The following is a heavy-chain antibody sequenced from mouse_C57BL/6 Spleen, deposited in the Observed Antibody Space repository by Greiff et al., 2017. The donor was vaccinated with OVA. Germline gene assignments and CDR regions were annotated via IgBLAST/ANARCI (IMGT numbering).Heavy chain of an antibody. Sequence: EVQGVESGGGLVKPGGSLKLSCAASGFTFSDYGMHWVRQAPEKGLEWVAYISSGSSTIYYTDTVKGRFTISRDNAKNTLFLQMTSLRSEDTAMYYCARNYYGSSYDWYFDVWGTGTTVTVSS. CDR3: ARNYYGSSYDWYFDV. D-gene: IGHD1-1*01. CDR2: ISSGSSTI. V-gene: IGHV5-17*01. CDR1: GFTFSDYG. J-gene: IGHJ1*03.